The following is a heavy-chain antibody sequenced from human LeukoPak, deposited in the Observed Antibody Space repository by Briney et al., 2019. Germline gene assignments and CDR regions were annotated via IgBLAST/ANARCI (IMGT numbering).Heavy chain of an antibody. D-gene: IGHD3-10*01. CDR1: GFTFSSYD. Sequence: GGSLRLSCAASGFTFSSYDIHCVRQAPRKGLDWVALISYDGSNKYYADSVKGRFTISRDNSKNTLYLQMNSLRTEDTAVYYCAKAWTTMVLDYWGQGALVTVSS. CDR2: ISYDGSNK. J-gene: IGHJ4*02. CDR3: AKAWTTMVLDY. V-gene: IGHV3-30*18.